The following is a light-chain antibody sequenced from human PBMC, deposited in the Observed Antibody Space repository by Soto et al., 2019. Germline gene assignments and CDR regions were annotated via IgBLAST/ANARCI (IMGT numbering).Light chain of an antibody. CDR3: LQHNAYPFT. J-gene: IGKJ2*01. CDR1: QGISNY. CDR2: GAS. Sequence: DIQMTQSPSAMSASVGDRVTITCRASQGISNYLAWFQQKPGQGPKRLIYGASNLQSGVPPRFSGSGSETEFTLTISNLQPEDIATYYCLQHNAYPFTFCQGTKLEIK. V-gene: IGKV1-17*03.